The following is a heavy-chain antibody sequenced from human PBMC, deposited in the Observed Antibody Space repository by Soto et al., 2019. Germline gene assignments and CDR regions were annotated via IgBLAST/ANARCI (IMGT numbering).Heavy chain of an antibody. J-gene: IGHJ3*02. CDR2: IRSKAYGGTT. V-gene: IGHV3-49*03. CDR3: TRVGHYDIVVVVAAGHDAFDI. D-gene: IGHD2-15*01. Sequence: GGSLRLSCTASGFTFGDYAMSWFRQAPGKGLEWVGFIRSKAYGGTTEYAASVKGRFTISRDDSKSIAYLQMNSLKTEDTAVYYCTRVGHYDIVVVVAAGHDAFDIWGQGTMVTVSS. CDR1: GFTFGDYA.